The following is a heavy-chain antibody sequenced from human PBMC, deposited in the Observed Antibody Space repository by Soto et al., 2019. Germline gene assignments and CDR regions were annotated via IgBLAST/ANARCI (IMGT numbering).Heavy chain of an antibody. CDR3: ATSSMVRGVTRMHIDV. J-gene: IGHJ6*03. D-gene: IGHD3-10*01. Sequence: ASVKGSCKVSGYTLTELSMHWVRQAPGKGLEWMGGFDPEDGETIYAQKFQGRVTMTEDTSTDTAYMELSSLRSEDTAVYYCATSSMVRGVTRMHIDVWGKGATVSVSS. CDR1: GYTLTELS. CDR2: FDPEDGET. V-gene: IGHV1-24*01.